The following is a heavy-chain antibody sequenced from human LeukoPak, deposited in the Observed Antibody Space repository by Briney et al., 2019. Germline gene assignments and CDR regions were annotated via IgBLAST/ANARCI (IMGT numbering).Heavy chain of an antibody. CDR1: GYTFTSYG. CDR2: ISAYNGNT. Sequence: ASVKVSCKASGYTFTSYGISWVRQAPGQGLEWMGWISAYNGNTNYAQKLQGRVTMTTDTSTSTAYMELRSLGSDDTAVYYCAREGGIVVVPAASRYYYYGMDVWGQGTTVTVSS. D-gene: IGHD2-2*01. V-gene: IGHV1-18*01. J-gene: IGHJ6*02. CDR3: AREGGIVVVPAASRYYYYGMDV.